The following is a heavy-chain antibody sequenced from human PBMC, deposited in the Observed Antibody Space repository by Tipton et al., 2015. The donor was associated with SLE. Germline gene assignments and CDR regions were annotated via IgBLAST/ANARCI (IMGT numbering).Heavy chain of an antibody. CDR2: INHSGST. V-gene: IGHV4-34*01. D-gene: IGHD3-22*01. CDR1: GGSFSGYY. J-gene: IGHJ3*02. Sequence: TLSFTCAVYGGSFSGYYWSWIRQPPGKGLEWIGEINHSGSTNYNPSLKSRVTISVDTSKNQFSLKLSSVTAADTAVYYCARGVVVIGSYAFDIWGQGTMVTVSS. CDR3: ARGVVVIGSYAFDI.